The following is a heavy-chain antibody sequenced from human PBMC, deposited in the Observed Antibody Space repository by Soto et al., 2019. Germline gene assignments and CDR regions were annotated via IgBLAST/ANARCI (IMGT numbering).Heavy chain of an antibody. D-gene: IGHD3-16*02. V-gene: IGHV4-39*02. Sequence: PSETQSLTCTVSGGSISSSSYWGWIRQPPGKGLEWIGSIYSIGSTYYADSVKGRFTISRDNSKNTLYLQMNNLRTEDTAVYYCATVRGYRQDFDAFDIWGQGTMVTVSS. CDR3: ATVRGYRQDFDAFDI. CDR1: GGSISSSSY. J-gene: IGHJ3*02. CDR2: IYSIGST.